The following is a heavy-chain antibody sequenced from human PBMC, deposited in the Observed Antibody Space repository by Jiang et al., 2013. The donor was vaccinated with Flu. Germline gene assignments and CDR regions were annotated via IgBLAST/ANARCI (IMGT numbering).Heavy chain of an antibody. Sequence: GPGLVKPSETLSLTCTVSGGSISSYYWSWIRQPPGKGLEWIGYIYYSGSTNYNPSLKSRVTISVDTSKNQFSLKLSSVTAADTAVYYCARRRSAVAASTLLDWFDPWGQGTLVTVSS. D-gene: IGHD6-19*01. CDR3: ARRRSAVAASTLLDWFDP. J-gene: IGHJ5*02. V-gene: IGHV4-59*08. CDR2: IYYSGST. CDR1: GGSISSYY.